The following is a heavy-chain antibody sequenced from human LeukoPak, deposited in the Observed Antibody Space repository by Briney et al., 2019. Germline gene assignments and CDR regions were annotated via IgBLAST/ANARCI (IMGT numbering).Heavy chain of an antibody. CDR3: ARAGYDTSGFWYFDL. V-gene: IGHV4-59*01. CDR1: GGSISSYY. CDR2: IYYSGST. Sequence: SETLSLTCTVSGGSISSYYWSWIRQPPGKGLEWIGYIYYSGSTNYNPSPKSRVTISVDTSKNQFSLKLSSVTAADTAVYYCARAGYDTSGFWYFDLWGRGTLVTVSS. D-gene: IGHD3-22*01. J-gene: IGHJ2*01.